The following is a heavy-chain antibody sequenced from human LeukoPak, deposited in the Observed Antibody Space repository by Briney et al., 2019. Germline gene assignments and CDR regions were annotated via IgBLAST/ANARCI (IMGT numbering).Heavy chain of an antibody. V-gene: IGHV1-8*02. CDR3: ARGVYSYGYYFDP. Sequence: ASVKVSCKASGGTFSSYAISWVRQAPGQGLEWMGWMNPNSGNTGYAQKFQGRVTMTRNTSISTAYMELSSLRSEDTAVYYCARGVYSYGYYFDPWDQGTLVTVSS. CDR1: GGTFSSYA. D-gene: IGHD5-18*01. CDR2: MNPNSGNT. J-gene: IGHJ5*02.